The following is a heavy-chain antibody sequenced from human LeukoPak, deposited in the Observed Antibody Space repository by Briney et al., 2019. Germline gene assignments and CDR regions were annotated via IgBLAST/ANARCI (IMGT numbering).Heavy chain of an antibody. J-gene: IGHJ4*02. V-gene: IGHV3-23*01. CDR3: ARWGNDYSQFDS. CDR1: GFTFSSYA. D-gene: IGHD4-11*01. CDR2: VSGSGDNT. Sequence: PGGSLRLSCAASGFTFSSYAMTWVRQAPGKGLEWVSVVSGSGDNTNYADSVKGRFTISRDNSKDTLFLQMNSLRTEDTAVYFCARWGNDYSQFDSWGQGTLVTVSS.